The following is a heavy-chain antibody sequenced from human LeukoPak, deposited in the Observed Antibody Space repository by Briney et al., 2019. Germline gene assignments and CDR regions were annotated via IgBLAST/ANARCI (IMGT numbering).Heavy chain of an antibody. CDR2: IWYDGSNK. CDR1: GFTFSAYG. J-gene: IGHJ3*02. D-gene: IGHD3-16*01. Sequence: GGSLRLSCAASGFTFSAYGMHWVRQAPGKGPEWVAVIWYDGSNKYYADSVKGRSTISRDNSKNTLYLQMNRLRAEDTAVYYCARDWGEGFFSMAFDIWGQGTMVTVSS. V-gene: IGHV3-33*01. CDR3: ARDWGEGFFSMAFDI.